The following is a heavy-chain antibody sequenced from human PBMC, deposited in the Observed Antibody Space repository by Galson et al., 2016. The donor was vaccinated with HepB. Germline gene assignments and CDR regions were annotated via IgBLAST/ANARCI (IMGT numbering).Heavy chain of an antibody. CDR1: GFSLSSHW. D-gene: IGHD1-14*01. V-gene: IGHV3-74*01. CDR2: INSDGDRT. CDR3: ARGDAPFWSTTYFDY. Sequence: TLRLSCAGSGFSLSSHWVHWVRQGPGKGLEWVSRINSDGDRTTYAAPVTGRFTISRDNANNTLYLQMNSLRVEDTAVYYYARGDAPFWSTTYFDYWGQGTLVTASS. J-gene: IGHJ4*02.